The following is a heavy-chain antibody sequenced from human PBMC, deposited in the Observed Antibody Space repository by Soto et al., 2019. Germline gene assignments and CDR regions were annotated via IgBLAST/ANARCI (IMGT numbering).Heavy chain of an antibody. V-gene: IGHV3-21*01. J-gene: IGHJ3*02. CDR1: GFSFNSYA. Sequence: EVQLVESGGGLVKPGGSLGLSCVASGFSFNSYAMNWVRLAPGKGPEGVATISATGYYIYYADAVKRRFTISRDNARKSLVLQMNSLRAEDTAVYYCVRDFSRIVGATADAFDIWGQGTTVTVSS. CDR2: ISATGYYI. D-gene: IGHD1-26*01. CDR3: VRDFSRIVGATADAFDI.